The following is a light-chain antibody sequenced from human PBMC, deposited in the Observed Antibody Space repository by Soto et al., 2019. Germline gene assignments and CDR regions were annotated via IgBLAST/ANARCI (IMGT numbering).Light chain of an antibody. V-gene: IGLV2-8*01. CDR3: SSYAGSNNVV. J-gene: IGLJ2*01. CDR1: SSDVGGYNY. CDR2: EVS. Sequence: QSALNQPPSASGSPGQSVTISCTGTSSDVGGYNYVSWYQQHPGKAPKLMIYEVSKRPSGVPDRFSGSKSGNTASLTVSGLQAEDEADYYCSSYAGSNNVVFGGGTKLTVV.